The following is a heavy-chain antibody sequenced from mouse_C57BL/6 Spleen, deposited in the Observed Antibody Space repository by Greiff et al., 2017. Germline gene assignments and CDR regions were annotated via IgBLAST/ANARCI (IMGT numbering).Heavy chain of an antibody. CDR1: GYTFTSYW. D-gene: IGHD2-4*01. Sequence: QVQLQQSGAELAKPGASVKLSCKASGYTFTSYWMHWVKQRPGQGLEWFGYLNPRRGYTKYNQKFKDKATLTADKSSSTAYMQLSSLTYEDSAVYYCARSGSYYDYEGYFDVWGTGTTVTVSS. CDR3: ARSGSYYDYEGYFDV. CDR2: LNPRRGYT. J-gene: IGHJ1*03. V-gene: IGHV1-7*01.